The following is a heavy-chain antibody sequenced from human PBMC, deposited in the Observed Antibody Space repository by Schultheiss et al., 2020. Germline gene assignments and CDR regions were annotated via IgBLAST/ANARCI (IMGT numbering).Heavy chain of an antibody. V-gene: IGHV3-30-3*01. D-gene: IGHD1-26*01. CDR2: ISYDGSNK. J-gene: IGHJ6*02. CDR1: GFTFSSYA. CDR3: ARAPSYSGAYYYYGMDV. Sequence: GGSLRLSCAASGFTFSSYAMHWVRQAPGKGLEWVAVISYDGSNKYYADSVKGRFTISRDNSKNTLYLQMNSLRAEDTAVYYCARAPSYSGAYYYYGMDVWGQGTTVTVSS.